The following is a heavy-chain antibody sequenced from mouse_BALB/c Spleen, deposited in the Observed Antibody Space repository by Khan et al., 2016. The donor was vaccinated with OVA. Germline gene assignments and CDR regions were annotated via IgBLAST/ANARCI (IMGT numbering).Heavy chain of an antibody. CDR2: INPSSAYT. J-gene: IGHJ4*01. Sequence: VQLQQSGAELARPGASVKMSCKASGYTFTSYTMHWVKQRPGQGLEWIGYINPSSAYTNYNQKFKDKATLTADKSSSTAYMQLSSLTSEDSAVYYWARIYYDYDGYYAMDYWGQGTSVTVSS. D-gene: IGHD2-4*01. CDR3: ARIYYDYDGYYAMDY. V-gene: IGHV1-4*01. CDR1: GYTFTSYT.